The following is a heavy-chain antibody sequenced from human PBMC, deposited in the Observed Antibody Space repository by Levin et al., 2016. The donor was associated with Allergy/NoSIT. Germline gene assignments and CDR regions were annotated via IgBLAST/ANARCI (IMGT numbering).Heavy chain of an antibody. CDR2: INTNTGNP. CDR1: GYTFTNSA. CDR3: AASHTPSQVPWALDY. V-gene: IGHV7-4-1*02. Sequence: ASVKVSCKTSGYTFTNSAINWLRQAPGQGLEWMGWINTNTGNPTYAQGFTGRFVFSLDTSVTTAYLEINSLKTEDTALYYCAASHTPSQVPWALDYWGQGTLVTVSS. J-gene: IGHJ4*02. D-gene: IGHD2-15*01.